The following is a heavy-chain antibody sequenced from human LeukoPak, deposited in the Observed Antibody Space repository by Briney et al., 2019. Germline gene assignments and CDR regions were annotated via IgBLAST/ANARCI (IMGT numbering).Heavy chain of an antibody. Sequence: GGSLRLSCAASGFTVSSNYMSWVRQAPGKGLEWVSVIYSGGSTYYADSVKGRFTISRDNSKNTLYLQMNSLRSEDTAVYYCAAGRSGSYDDLTYWGQGTLVTVSS. J-gene: IGHJ4*02. CDR2: IYSGGST. D-gene: IGHD1-26*01. CDR1: GFTVSSNY. CDR3: AAGRSGSYDDLTY. V-gene: IGHV3-53*01.